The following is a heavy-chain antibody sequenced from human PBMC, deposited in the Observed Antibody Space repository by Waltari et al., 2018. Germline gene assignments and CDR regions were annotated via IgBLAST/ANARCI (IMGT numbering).Heavy chain of an antibody. CDR2: SNPNSGGT. J-gene: IGHJ5*02. CDR1: GYTFTGYY. CDR3: ASSGDMTTVTTRWFDP. V-gene: IGHV1-2*02. D-gene: IGHD4-17*01. Sequence: QVQLVQSGAEVKKPGASVKVSCKASGYTFTGYYMHWVRQAPGQGLEWMGWSNPNSGGTNYAQKFQGRVTMTRDTSISTAYMELSRLRSDDTAVYYCASSGDMTTVTTRWFDPWGQGTLVTVSS.